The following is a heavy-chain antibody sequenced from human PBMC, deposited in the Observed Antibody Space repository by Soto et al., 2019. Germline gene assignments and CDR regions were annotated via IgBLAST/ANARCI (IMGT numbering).Heavy chain of an antibody. Sequence: QVNLVQSGAEVKKPGASVKVSCKASGYTFTSYGITWVRQAPGQGLEWMGWISAHNGNTDSAQKLQGRVIVTRDTSTSRDYMELRSLRPEATAVYYCVRGGYGESWGKGGLVSVSS. J-gene: IGHJ5*02. CDR2: ISAHNGNT. CDR3: VRGGYGES. V-gene: IGHV1-18*01. D-gene: IGHD3-10*01. CDR1: GYTFTSYG.